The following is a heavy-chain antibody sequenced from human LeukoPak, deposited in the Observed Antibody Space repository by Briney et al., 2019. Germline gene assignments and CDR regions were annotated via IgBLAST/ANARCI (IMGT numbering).Heavy chain of an antibody. Sequence: PGGSLRLSCAASGFRFSTYWMSWVRQAPGKGLEWVANIKQDGSEKYYADSVKGRFTISRDNSKNTPYLQMNSLRAEDTAVYYCAKDDYWGQGTLVTVSS. V-gene: IGHV3-7*04. J-gene: IGHJ4*02. CDR1: GFRFSTYW. CDR2: IKQDGSEK. CDR3: AKDDY.